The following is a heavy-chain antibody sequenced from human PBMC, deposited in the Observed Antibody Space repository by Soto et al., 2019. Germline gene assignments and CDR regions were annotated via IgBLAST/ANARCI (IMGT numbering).Heavy chain of an antibody. CDR1: GFTFSTYG. J-gene: IGHJ3*02. D-gene: IGHD3-22*01. V-gene: IGHV3-30*18. Sequence: LRLSCAASGFTFSTYGMHWVRQAPCKGLEWVAVISYDGSDKYYADSVKGRFTISRDSSKNMLYLQMNSLRAEDTAIYYCAKESYYDSSDYNAFDIWGQGTMVTVS. CDR2: ISYDGSDK. CDR3: AKESYYDSSDYNAFDI.